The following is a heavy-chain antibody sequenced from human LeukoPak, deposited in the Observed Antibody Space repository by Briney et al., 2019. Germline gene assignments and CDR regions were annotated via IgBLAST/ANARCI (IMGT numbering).Heavy chain of an antibody. CDR1: GGTFSSYA. CDR2: MNPNSGNT. Sequence: ASVKVSCKASGGTFSSYAINWVRQATGQGLERMGWMNPNSGNTGYAQKFQGRVTITRNTSISTAYMELSSLRSEDTAVYYCAADYYDSSGYYPWGQGTLVTVSS. V-gene: IGHV1-8*03. D-gene: IGHD3-22*01. CDR3: AADYYDSSGYYP. J-gene: IGHJ5*02.